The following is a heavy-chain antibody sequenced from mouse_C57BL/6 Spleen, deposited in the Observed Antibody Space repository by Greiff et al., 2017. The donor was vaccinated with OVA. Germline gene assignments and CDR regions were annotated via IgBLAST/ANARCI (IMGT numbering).Heavy chain of an antibody. CDR3: ARAGDGFYYFDY. Sequence: VKLQESGAELARPGASVKMSCKASGYTFTGYGISWVKQRTGQGLEWIGVIYPRSGHPFYNQKFQGKATMTADKSSSTAYIELRRLTAEDSAVYVGARAGDGFYYFDYWGQGTTLTVSS. CDR2: IYPRSGHP. J-gene: IGHJ2*01. CDR1: GYTFTGYG. D-gene: IGHD2-3*01. V-gene: IGHV1-81*01.